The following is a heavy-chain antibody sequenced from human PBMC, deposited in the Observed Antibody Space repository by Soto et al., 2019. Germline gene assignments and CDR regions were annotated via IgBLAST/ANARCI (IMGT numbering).Heavy chain of an antibody. J-gene: IGHJ6*02. CDR3: AKSNEKSRDYYYGMDV. D-gene: IGHD1-1*01. Sequence: QVQLVESGGGVVQPGRSLRLSCAASGFTFSSYGMHWVRQAPGKGLEWVAVISYDGSNKYYADSVKGRFTISRDNSKNTLYLQMNSLRAEDTAVYYCAKSNEKSRDYYYGMDVWGQGTTVTVSS. CDR2: ISYDGSNK. V-gene: IGHV3-30*18. CDR1: GFTFSSYG.